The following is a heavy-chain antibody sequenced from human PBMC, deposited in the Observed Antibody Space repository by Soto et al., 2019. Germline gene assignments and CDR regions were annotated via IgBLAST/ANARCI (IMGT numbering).Heavy chain of an antibody. CDR2: IYYSGST. CDR3: ARGGYYDFWSGYYKGGHYYYGMDV. V-gene: IGHV4-59*01. Sequence: SSETLSLTCTVSGGSISSYYWSWIRQPPGKGLEWIGYIYYSGSTNYNPSLKSRVTISVDTSKNQFSLKLSSVTAADTAVYYCARGGYYDFWSGYYKGGHYYYGMDVWGQGTTVTVSS. J-gene: IGHJ6*02. D-gene: IGHD3-3*01. CDR1: GGSISSYY.